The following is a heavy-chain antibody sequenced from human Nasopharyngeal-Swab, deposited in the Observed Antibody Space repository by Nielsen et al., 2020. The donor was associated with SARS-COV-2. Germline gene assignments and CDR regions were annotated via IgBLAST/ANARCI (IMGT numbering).Heavy chain of an antibody. D-gene: IGHD6-19*01. J-gene: IGHJ3*02. V-gene: IGHV1-18*01. CDR2: ISAYNGNT. CDR1: GYTFTSYG. Sequence: ASVKVSCKASGYTFTSYGISWVRQAPGQGLERMGWISAYNGNTNYAQKLQGRVTMTTDTSTSTAYMELRSLRSDDTAVYYCARDESWAVAGGDAFDIWGQGTMVTVSS. CDR3: ARDESWAVAGGDAFDI.